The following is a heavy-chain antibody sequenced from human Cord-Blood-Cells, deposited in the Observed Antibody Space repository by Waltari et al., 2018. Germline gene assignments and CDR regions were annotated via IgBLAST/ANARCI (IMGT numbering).Heavy chain of an antibody. V-gene: IGHV5-51*01. CDR2: IYPGDSDT. CDR1: GYSCTSSW. J-gene: IGHJ3*02. Sequence: EVQLVQAGAEVKTPGESLKISCKGSGYSCTSSWIGWVRQMPGKGLEWMGIIYPGDSDTRYSPSFQGQVTISADKSISTAYLQWSSLKASNTAMYYCARPHPEDAFDIWGQGTMVTVSS. CDR3: ARPHPEDAFDI.